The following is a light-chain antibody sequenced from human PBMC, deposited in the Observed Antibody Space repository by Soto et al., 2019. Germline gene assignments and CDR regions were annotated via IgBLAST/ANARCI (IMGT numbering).Light chain of an antibody. CDR3: QQYDNWPWT. V-gene: IGKV3-15*01. CDR2: DAS. CDR1: QSVSSK. J-gene: IGKJ1*01. Sequence: EIVMTQSPATLSVSPGERATLSCRASQSVSSKLAWYQQKPGQAPRFLMYDASTRATDIPARFSGSGSGTEFTLTISSLQSEDFADYYCQQYDNWPWTFGQGTKVEFK.